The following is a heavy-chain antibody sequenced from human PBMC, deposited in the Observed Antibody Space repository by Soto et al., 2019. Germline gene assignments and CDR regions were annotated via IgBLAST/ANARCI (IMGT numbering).Heavy chain of an antibody. J-gene: IGHJ4*02. V-gene: IGHV1-18*04. CDR3: SRSQYYDFWFGSPGRLEIFDF. Sequence: GAAVKVSCKASGCTFTSYGFSWVRQASGQGLEWMRWFSSYNSNTSYTIKHQGTVNMPTDTSTSTAYMELRSLRSDDTAVYYCSRSQYYDFWFGSPGRLEIFDFWGQGTLVTVSS. CDR1: GCTFTSYG. CDR2: FSSYNSNT. D-gene: IGHD3-3*01.